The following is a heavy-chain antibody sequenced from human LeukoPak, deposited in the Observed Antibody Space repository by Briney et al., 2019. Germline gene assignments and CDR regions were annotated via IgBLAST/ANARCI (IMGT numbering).Heavy chain of an antibody. J-gene: IGHJ4*02. V-gene: IGHV3-7*03. CDR3: AKASAMIVVVSKHFDY. CDR2: IKQDGSEK. D-gene: IGHD3-22*01. Sequence: GGSLRLSCAASEFTFSGYWMAWVRQAPGKGLEWVANIKQDGSEKYYVDSVKGRFTISRDNSKNTLYLQMNSLRAEDTAVYYCAKASAMIVVVSKHFDYWGQGTLVTVSS. CDR1: EFTFSGYW.